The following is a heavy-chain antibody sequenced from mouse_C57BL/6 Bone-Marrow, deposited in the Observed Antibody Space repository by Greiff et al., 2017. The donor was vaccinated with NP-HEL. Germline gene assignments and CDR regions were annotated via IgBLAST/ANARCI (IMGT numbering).Heavy chain of an antibody. CDR2: INPGSGGP. CDR1: GYAFTNYL. V-gene: IGHV1-54*01. Sequence: QVQLQQSGAELVRPGTSVKVSCKASGYAFTNYLIEWVKQRPGQGLEWIGVINPGSGGPNYNEKFKGKATLTADTSSSTAYMQLSSLTSEDSAVYFCARRFPDYYGSSYFDYWGQGTTLTVSS. J-gene: IGHJ2*01. D-gene: IGHD1-1*01. CDR3: ARRFPDYYGSSYFDY.